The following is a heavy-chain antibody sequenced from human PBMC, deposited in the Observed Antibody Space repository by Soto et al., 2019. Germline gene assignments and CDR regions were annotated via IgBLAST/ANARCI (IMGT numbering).Heavy chain of an antibody. V-gene: IGHV1-3*01. CDR1: GYTFTSYA. J-gene: IGHJ6*04. D-gene: IGHD4-4*01. CDR3: GRGQVTVTPLDV. Sequence: QVPLVQSGAEVKKPGASVKVSCKASGYTFTSYAMHWVRQAPGQRLEWMGWINAGNGNTKYSQKFQGRVTIARDTSASTAYMELSSLRSEDTAVYYCGRGQVTVTPLDVWGKGTTVTVSS. CDR2: INAGNGNT.